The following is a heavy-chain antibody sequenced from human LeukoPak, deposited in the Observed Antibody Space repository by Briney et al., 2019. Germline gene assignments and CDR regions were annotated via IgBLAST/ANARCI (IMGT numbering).Heavy chain of an antibody. J-gene: IGHJ3*02. V-gene: IGHV3-7*01. CDR2: IKQDGSVK. D-gene: IGHD3-22*01. CDR3: ARDSEHYDSGAYYDALDI. CDR1: RFTFANYW. Sequence: GGSLRLSCAASRFTFANYWMNWVRQAPGKGLDWVANIKQDGSVKYYLDSVKGRFTISRDNAKNSLYLQMNSLRADDTAVYYCARDSEHYDSGAYYDALDIWGQGTMVTVSS.